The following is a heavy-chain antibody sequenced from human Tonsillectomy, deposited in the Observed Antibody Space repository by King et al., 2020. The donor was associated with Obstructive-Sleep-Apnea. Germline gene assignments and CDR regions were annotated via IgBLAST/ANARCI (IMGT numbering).Heavy chain of an antibody. CDR1: GGSFSGYY. CDR2: INHSGST. CDR3: ARAPRYSYGFRRVAFDI. J-gene: IGHJ3*02. V-gene: IGHV4-34*01. Sequence: VQLQQWGAGLLKPSETLSLTCAVYGGSFSGYYWSWIRQPPGKGLEWIWEINHSGSTNYNPSLKSRVPISVDTSKNQFSLKLSSVTAADTAVYYCARAPRYSYGFRRVAFDIWGQGTMVTVSS. D-gene: IGHD5-18*01.